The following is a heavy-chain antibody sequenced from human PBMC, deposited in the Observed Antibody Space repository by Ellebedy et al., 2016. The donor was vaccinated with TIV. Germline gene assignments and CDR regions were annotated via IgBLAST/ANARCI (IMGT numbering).Heavy chain of an antibody. CDR2: ISSSRQTI. CDR3: ARDRYLIGLPGTGFDS. V-gene: IGHV3-48*04. CDR1: GLSSTTYS. Sequence: GESLKISCTLSGLSSTTYSLNWVRRAPGTGLEWVAYISSSRQTISYADSVRGRFTISRDNDKNSLYLQMNNLRAEDTAVYFCARDRYLIGLPGTGFDSWGQGTLVTVSS. J-gene: IGHJ5*01. D-gene: IGHD3/OR15-3a*01.